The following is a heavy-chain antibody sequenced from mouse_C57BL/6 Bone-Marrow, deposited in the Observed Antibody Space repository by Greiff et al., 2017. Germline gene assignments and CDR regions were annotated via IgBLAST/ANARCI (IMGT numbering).Heavy chain of an antibody. CDR1: GFSLTSYG. D-gene: IGHD2-3*01. J-gene: IGHJ2*01. CDR3: ARNRMMVTTYYFDY. Sequence: VQRVESGPGLVQPSQSLSITCTVSGFSLTSYGVHWVRQSPGKGLEWLGVIWSGGSTDYNAAFISRLSISKDNSKSQVFFKMNSLQADDTAIYYCARNRMMVTTYYFDYWGQGTTLTVSS. CDR2: IWSGGST. V-gene: IGHV2-2*01.